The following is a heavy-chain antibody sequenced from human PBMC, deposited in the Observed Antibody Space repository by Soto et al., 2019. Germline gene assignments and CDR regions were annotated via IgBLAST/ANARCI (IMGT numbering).Heavy chain of an antibody. D-gene: IGHD5-18*01. Sequence: EVQLVESGGGLVQPGGSLRLSCAASGFTFRTYWLSWVRQVPGKGLEWVANINLDGSEKNYVDSVTGRFTISRDNARNSLYLQMSSLRAEYTALYYCARDGSTSWYSYDYHGMDVWGQGTTVTVSS. CDR3: ARDGSTSWYSYDYHGMDV. J-gene: IGHJ6*02. CDR2: INLDGSEK. V-gene: IGHV3-7*05. CDR1: GFTFRTYW.